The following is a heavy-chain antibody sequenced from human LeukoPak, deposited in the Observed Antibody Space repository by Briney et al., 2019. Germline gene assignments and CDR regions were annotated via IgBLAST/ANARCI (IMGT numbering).Heavy chain of an antibody. J-gene: IGHJ3*02. V-gene: IGHV3-30*02. CDR1: GFTFSSYV. D-gene: IGHD1-26*01. CDR3: AKSTIVGATVDAFDI. CDR2: IRYDGTNR. Sequence: PGGPLRLSCAASGFTFSSYVMHWVRQAPGKGREGVAFIRYDGTNRYYADSVKGRFTISRDNSKNTLYLQMNSLRAEDTAVYYCAKSTIVGATVDAFDIWGQGTMVTVSS.